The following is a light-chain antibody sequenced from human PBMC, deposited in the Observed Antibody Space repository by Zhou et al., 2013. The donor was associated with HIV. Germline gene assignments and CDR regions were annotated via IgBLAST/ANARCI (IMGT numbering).Light chain of an antibody. CDR2: DAS. V-gene: IGKV1-33*01. CDR3: QQYDSLLFT. CDR1: QDITYY. J-gene: IGKJ3*01. Sequence: DIQMTQSPSSLSASVGDSVTITCQPSQDITYYLNWYQHKPGEAPKLLIYDASNLETGVPSRFSGSGYGTNFTFTISSLQPEDVATYYCQQYDSLLFTFG.